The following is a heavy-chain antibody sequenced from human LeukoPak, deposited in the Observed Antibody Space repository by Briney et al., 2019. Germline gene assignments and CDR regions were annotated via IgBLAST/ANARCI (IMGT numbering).Heavy chain of an antibody. CDR2: IYHSGST. V-gene: IGHV4-4*02. CDR1: GVSISSSNW. CDR3: ARDESGDVAPMGAFDI. J-gene: IGHJ3*02. Sequence: ASGTLSLTCAVSGVSISSSNWWSWVRQPPGKGLEWIGEIYHSGSTNYNPSLKSRVTISVDKSKNQFSLKLSSVTAADTAVYYCARDESGDVAPMGAFDIWGQGTMVTVSS. D-gene: IGHD4-17*01.